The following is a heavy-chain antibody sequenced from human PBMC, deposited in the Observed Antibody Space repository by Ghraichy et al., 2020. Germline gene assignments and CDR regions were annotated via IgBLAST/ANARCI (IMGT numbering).Heavy chain of an antibody. D-gene: IGHD3-22*01. CDR1: GFTFSSYS. CDR2: ISSSSSYI. J-gene: IGHJ4*02. Sequence: GGSLRLSCAASGFTFSSYSMNWVRQAPGKGLEWVSSISSSSSYIYYADSVKGRFTISRDNAKNSLYLQMNSLRAEDTAVYYCARDWEDGYCLNDYWGQGTLVTVSS. V-gene: IGHV3-21*01. CDR3: ARDWEDGYCLNDY.